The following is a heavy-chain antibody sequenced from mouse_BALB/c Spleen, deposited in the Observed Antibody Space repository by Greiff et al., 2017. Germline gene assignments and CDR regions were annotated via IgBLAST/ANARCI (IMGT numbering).Heavy chain of an antibody. Sequence: VQLQQSGAELVRPGASVTLSCKASGYTFTDYEMHWVKQTPVHGLEWIGAIDPETGGTAYNQKFKGKATLTADKSSSTAYMELRSLTSEDSAVYYCTRGVYYGSIYYAMDYWGQGTSVTVSS. CDR2: IDPETGGT. CDR3: TRGVYYGSIYYAMDY. J-gene: IGHJ4*01. V-gene: IGHV1-15*01. D-gene: IGHD1-1*01. CDR1: GYTFTDYE.